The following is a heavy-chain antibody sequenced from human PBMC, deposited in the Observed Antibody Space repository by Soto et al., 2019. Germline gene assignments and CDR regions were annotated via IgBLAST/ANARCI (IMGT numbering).Heavy chain of an antibody. D-gene: IGHD1-26*01. CDR2: IYYSGST. Sequence: SETLSLTCTVSGGSIISSSYYFFCIRQPPWKGLEWIGSIYYSGSTYYNPSLKSRVTISVDTSKNQFSLKLSSVTAADTAVYYCARRVGGSKTYYYGMDVWGQGTTVTVSS. CDR1: GGSIISSSYY. J-gene: IGHJ6*02. V-gene: IGHV4-39*01. CDR3: ARRVGGSKTYYYGMDV.